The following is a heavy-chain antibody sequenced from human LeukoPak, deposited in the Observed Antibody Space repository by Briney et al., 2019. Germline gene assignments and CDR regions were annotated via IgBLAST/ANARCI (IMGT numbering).Heavy chain of an antibody. CDR2: INPSGGGT. J-gene: IGHJ5*02. CDR1: GYTFNNYY. D-gene: IGHD1-7*01. V-gene: IGHV1-46*02. CDR3: ARGWLKWNYCRFDP. Sequence: ASVKVSCKASGYTFNNYYIHSVRQAPGQGLEGMGIINPSGGGTTYAQKFQGRVTMTRDMSTNTVYMELSSLTSGDTAVYYCARGWLKWNYCRFDPWGQGTLVTVSS.